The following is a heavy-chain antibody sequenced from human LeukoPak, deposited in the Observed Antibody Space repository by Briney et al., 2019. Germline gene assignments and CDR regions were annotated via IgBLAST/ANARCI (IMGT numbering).Heavy chain of an antibody. J-gene: IGHJ5*02. CDR2: ISAYNGNT. D-gene: IGHD3-10*01. CDR3: ARDLITMVRGVIDWFDP. V-gene: IGHV1-18*01. CDR1: GYTFTSYG. Sequence: ASVKVSCKASGYTFTSYGISWVRQAPGQGLEWMGWISAYNGNTHYAQKLQGRVTMTTDTSTSTAYMELRSLRSDDTAVYYCARDLITMVRGVIDWFDPWGQGTLVTVSS.